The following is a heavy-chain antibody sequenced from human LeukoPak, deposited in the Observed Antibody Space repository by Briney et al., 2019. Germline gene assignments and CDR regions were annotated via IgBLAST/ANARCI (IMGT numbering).Heavy chain of an antibody. D-gene: IGHD2-2*01. CDR2: IYSGGST. CDR3: ARSMDCSSTSCYGLEGTYYYYGMDV. CDR1: GFTFSSYA. J-gene: IGHJ6*04. V-gene: IGHV3-53*01. Sequence: GGSLRLSCAASGFTFSSYAMHWVRQAPGKGLEWVSVIYSGGSTYYADSVKGRFTISRDNSKNTLYLQMNSLRAEDTAVYCCARSMDCSSTSCYGLEGTYYYYGMDVWGKGTTVTVSS.